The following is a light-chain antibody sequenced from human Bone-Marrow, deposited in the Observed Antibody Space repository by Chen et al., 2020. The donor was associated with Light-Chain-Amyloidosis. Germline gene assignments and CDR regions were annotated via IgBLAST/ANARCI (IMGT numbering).Light chain of an antibody. CDR2: EAT. CDR1: SSDVGGVNQ. CDR3: SSFTIPNTLV. Sequence: HSALTQPASVSGSPGQSITISCTGTSSDVGGVNQVSWYQQHPDKAPKLMIYEATNRPSWVPDRFSGSKSDHPASLTISGLQTEDGADYFCSSFTIPNTLVFGSGTRVTLL. J-gene: IGLJ1*01. V-gene: IGLV2-14*01.